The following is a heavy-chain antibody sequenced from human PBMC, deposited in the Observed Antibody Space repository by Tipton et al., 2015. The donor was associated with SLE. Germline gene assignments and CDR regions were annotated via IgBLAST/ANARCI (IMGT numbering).Heavy chain of an antibody. CDR2: ISGYIGNT. CDR3: ARRDRSSDY. J-gene: IGHJ4*02. D-gene: IGHD1-26*01. CDR1: GYNFNTYD. Sequence: QSGAEVKKPGASVKVSCKASGYNFNTYDINWVRQAPGQGLQWMGWISGYIGNTNYAQNLQGRVALTTDTSTSTAYMELRSLRSDDTAVYYCARRDRSSDYWGQGTQVTVSS. V-gene: IGHV1-18*01.